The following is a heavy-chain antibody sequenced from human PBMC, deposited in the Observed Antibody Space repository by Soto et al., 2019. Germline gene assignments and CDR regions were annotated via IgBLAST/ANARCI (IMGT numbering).Heavy chain of an antibody. Sequence: ASVKVSCKASGGTFSSYAISWVRQAPGQGLEWMGGIIPIFGTANYAQKFQGRVTITADESTSTAYMELSSLRSEDTAVYYCARDQYYYGSGSYPNQFDYWGQGTPVTVSS. CDR3: ARDQYYYGSGSYPNQFDY. CDR1: GGTFSSYA. D-gene: IGHD3-10*01. J-gene: IGHJ4*02. V-gene: IGHV1-69*13. CDR2: IIPIFGTA.